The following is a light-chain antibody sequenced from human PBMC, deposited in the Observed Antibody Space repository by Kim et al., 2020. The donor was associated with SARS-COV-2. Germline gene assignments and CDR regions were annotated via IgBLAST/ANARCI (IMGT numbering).Light chain of an antibody. CDR2: DVS. CDR3: SSYTRSSTWV. J-gene: IGLJ3*02. Sequence: QSALTQPASVSGSPGQSITISCTGTSSDVGGYNYVSWYQQHPGKAPKLMVYDVSQRPSGVSNRFSGSKSGNTASLTISGLQAEDEADYYCSSYTRSSTWVFGGGTQLTVL. CDR1: SSDVGGYNY. V-gene: IGLV2-14*01.